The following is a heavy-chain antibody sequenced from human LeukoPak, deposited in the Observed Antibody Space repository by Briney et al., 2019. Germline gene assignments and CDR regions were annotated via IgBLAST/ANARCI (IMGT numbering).Heavy chain of an antibody. D-gene: IGHD3-22*01. J-gene: IGHJ4*02. V-gene: IGHV1-58*02. CDR3: AANASYDSSPFDY. CDR2: IVVGSGNT. CDR1: GFTFTSSA. Sequence: SVKVSCKASGFTFTSSAMQWVRQARGQRLEWVGWIVVGSGNTNYAQKFQEKVTITRDMSTSTAYMELSSLRSEDTAVYYCAANASYDSSPFDYWGQGTLVTVSS.